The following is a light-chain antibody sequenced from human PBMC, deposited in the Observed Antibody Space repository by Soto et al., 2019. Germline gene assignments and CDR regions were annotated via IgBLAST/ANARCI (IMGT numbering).Light chain of an antibody. CDR3: AGWDGSLRGFV. J-gene: IGLJ1*01. Sequence: QSALTQPASVSGSPGQSITISCTGTSSDVGGYNYVSWYQQHPGKAPKLMIYEVSNRPSGVPDRFSGSKSGTSASLAISGLQSEDEADYFCAGWDGSLRGFVFGTGTKVTVL. V-gene: IGLV2-14*01. CDR2: EVS. CDR1: SSDVGGYNY.